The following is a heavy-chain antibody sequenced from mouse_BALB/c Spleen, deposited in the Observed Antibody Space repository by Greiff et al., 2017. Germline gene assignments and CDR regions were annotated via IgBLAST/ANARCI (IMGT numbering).Heavy chain of an antibody. CDR3: ARGIPFDY. V-gene: IGHV5-17*02. Sequence: EVQLVESGGGLVQPGGSRKLSCAASGFTFSSFGMHWVRQAPEKGLEWVAYISSGSSTIYYADTVKGRFTISRDNPKNTLFLQMTSLRSEDTAMYYCARGIPFDYWGQGTTLTVSS. J-gene: IGHJ2*01. CDR2: ISSGSSTI. CDR1: GFTFSSFG.